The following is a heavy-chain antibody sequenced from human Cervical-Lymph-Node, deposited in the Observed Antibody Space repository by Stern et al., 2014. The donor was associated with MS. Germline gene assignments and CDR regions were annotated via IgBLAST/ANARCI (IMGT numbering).Heavy chain of an antibody. V-gene: IGHV4-61*02. J-gene: IGHJ5*02. CDR2: IHDSGST. CDR1: GCSISSSGYY. Sequence: QVQLVESGPGLVKPSQTLSLPCTVSGCSISSSGYYWSWIRQPADKGLEWIGPIHDSGSTYYNPSLNSRVTISIDTANNQFSLKLTSETAADTAVYYCATTRWDLFTWNWFDPWGQGTLVTVSS. D-gene: IGHD1-26*01. CDR3: ATTRWDLFTWNWFDP.